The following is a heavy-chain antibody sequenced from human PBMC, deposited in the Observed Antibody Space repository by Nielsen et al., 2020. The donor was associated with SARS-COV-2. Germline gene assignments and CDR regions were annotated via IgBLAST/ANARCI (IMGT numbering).Heavy chain of an antibody. Sequence: ASVKVSCKASDNTFTSITWVRQAPGQGLEWMGRISANNGNVKYAQNLQGRVTMTTDASTRTVYMELRRLRSDDTAVYYCARVASGVVPGPLGIGMWYSYYYMDVWGKGTTVTVSS. CDR2: ISANNGNV. CDR3: ARVASGVVPGPLGIGMWYSYYYMDV. D-gene: IGHD2-2*01. V-gene: IGHV1-18*01. J-gene: IGHJ6*03. CDR1: DNTFTS.